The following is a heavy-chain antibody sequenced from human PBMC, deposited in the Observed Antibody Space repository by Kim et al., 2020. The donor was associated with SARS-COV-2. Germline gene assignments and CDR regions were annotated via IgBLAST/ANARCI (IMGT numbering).Heavy chain of an antibody. J-gene: IGHJ4*02. CDR1: GGSISSYY. D-gene: IGHD6-13*01. Sequence: SETLSLTCTVSGGSISSYYWSWIRQPPGKGLEWIGYIYYSGTTNYNPSLKSRVTISVDTSKNQFSLRLSSVTAADTAVYYCAREGMVVAGTDYFDYWGQG. CDR2: IYYSGTT. V-gene: IGHV4-59*01. CDR3: AREGMVVAGTDYFDY.